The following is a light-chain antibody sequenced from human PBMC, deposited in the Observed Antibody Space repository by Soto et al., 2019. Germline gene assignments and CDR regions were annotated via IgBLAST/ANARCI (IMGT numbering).Light chain of an antibody. CDR3: LLYSGRALPWV. CDR1: IGAVTSGYY. J-gene: IGLJ3*02. Sequence: QAVVTQEPSLTVSPGGTVTLTCASSIGAVTSGYYANWFQQKPGQAPRSLIYGTTNKHSWTPARFSGSLLGGKAALTLSGVEAEDEAEYYWLLYSGRALPWVFGGGTKLTVL. V-gene: IGLV7-43*01. CDR2: GTT.